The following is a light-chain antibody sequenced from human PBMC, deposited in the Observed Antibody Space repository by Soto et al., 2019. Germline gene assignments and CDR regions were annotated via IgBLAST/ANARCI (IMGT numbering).Light chain of an antibody. J-gene: IGKJ1*01. V-gene: IGKV3-20*01. Sequence: EVVMTQSPATLSVSPGEGATLSCRASQGIGDTLAWYQHKPGQPPRLPIYDTSARATGVPARFSGSGSGTDFTLTISRLEPEDFAVYYCQQYGSSPRTFGQGTKVDIK. CDR3: QQYGSSPRT. CDR2: DTS. CDR1: QGIGDT.